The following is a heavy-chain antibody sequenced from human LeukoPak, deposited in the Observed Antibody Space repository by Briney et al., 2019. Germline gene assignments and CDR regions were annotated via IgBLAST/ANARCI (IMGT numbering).Heavy chain of an antibody. CDR1: GFTFSDYG. J-gene: IGHJ4*02. CDR2: ISHDGSSQ. D-gene: IGHD6-13*01. CDR3: AKDGPLPYTSTSFGRHFLDY. V-gene: IGHV3-30*18. Sequence: PGRSLRLSCAASGFTFSDYGMHWARLAPGKELEGVAHISHDGSSQNYADSVQGRFTISRDNSKTTVDLQMNSLRAEDTAVYYSAKDGPLPYTSTSFGRHFLDYWGQGTLVTVSS.